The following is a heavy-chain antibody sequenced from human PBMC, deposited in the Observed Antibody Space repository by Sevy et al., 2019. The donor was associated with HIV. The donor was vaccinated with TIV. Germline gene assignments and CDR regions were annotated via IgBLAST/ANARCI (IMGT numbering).Heavy chain of an antibody. V-gene: IGHV1-46*01. CDR2: INPSGGST. J-gene: IGHJ4*02. CDR3: ARGRSGDYYDSLGY. CDR1: GYTFTPYF. Sequence: ASVKVSCKASGYTFTPYFMHWVRQAPGQGLEWMGMINPSGGSTSYAQKFQGRVTMTRDTSTTTVYMELSSLRSEDTAVYYCARGRSGDYYDSLGYWGQGTLVTVSS. D-gene: IGHD3-22*01.